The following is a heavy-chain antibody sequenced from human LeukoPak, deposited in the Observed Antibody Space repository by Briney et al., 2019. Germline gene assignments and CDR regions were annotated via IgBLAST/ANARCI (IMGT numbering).Heavy chain of an antibody. Sequence: ETLSLTCTVSGVSISSSNSYWGWIRQPPGKGLEWVSSISSSSSYIYYADSVKGRFTISRDNAKNSLYLQMNSLRAEDTAVYYCASIRMGAAAGYDPYYFDYWGQGTLVTVSS. J-gene: IGHJ4*02. V-gene: IGHV3-21*01. D-gene: IGHD6-13*01. CDR2: ISSSSSYI. CDR3: ASIRMGAAAGYDPYYFDY. CDR1: GVSISSSN.